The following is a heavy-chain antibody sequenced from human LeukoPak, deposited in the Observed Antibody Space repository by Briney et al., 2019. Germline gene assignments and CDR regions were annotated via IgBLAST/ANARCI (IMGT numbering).Heavy chain of an antibody. D-gene: IGHD3-22*01. Sequence: GGSLRLSCAASGFTFSSYGMHWVRQAPGKGLEWVAVIWYDGSNKYYADSVKGRFTISRDNSKNTLYLQMNSLRAGDTAVYYCARGPRTYYYDSSGYYYVRGGPDYWGQGTLVTVSS. CDR2: IWYDGSNK. J-gene: IGHJ4*02. V-gene: IGHV3-33*01. CDR3: ARGPRTYYYDSSGYYYVRGGPDY. CDR1: GFTFSSYG.